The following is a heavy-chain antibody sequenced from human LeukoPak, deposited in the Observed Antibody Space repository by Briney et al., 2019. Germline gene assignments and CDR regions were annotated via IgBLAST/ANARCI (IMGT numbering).Heavy chain of an antibody. D-gene: IGHD3-3*01. J-gene: IGHJ4*02. CDR1: GYTFTGYY. CDR3: AKEGDGGIITIGVVVPPYFDY. CDR2: ISTYSGIT. Sequence: GASVKVSCKASGYTFTGYYMHWVRQAPGQGLEWMGWISTYSGITNYAQKFQGRVTVTTDTSTSTAYMELTSLRSDDTAIYYCAKEGDGGIITIGVVVPPYFDYWGQGTLVTVSS. V-gene: IGHV1-18*04.